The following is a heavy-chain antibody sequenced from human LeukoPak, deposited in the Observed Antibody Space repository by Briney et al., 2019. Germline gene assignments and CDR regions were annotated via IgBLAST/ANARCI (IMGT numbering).Heavy chain of an antibody. CDR2: ISHDGGSE. D-gene: IGHD6-19*01. CDR1: GFTIGNYG. J-gene: IGHJ5*02. Sequence: GGSLRLSCVVSGFTIGNYGMHWVRQAPDKGLEWVAMISHDGGSEHYGDSVKGRFTISRDISKNTLYLHRSSLRVEDTAVYYCAKDWGSSGWYNWFDPWGQGTLVTVSS. V-gene: IGHV3-30*18. CDR3: AKDWGSSGWYNWFDP.